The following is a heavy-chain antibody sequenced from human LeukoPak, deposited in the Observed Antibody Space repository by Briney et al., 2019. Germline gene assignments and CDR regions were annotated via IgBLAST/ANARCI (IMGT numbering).Heavy chain of an antibody. D-gene: IGHD6-13*01. CDR3: ARVHHSSSWSLDY. V-gene: IGHV1-2*02. Sequence: ASVKVSCKASGYTFTGYYMHWVRQAPGQGLEWMGWIDPNSGGTNYAQKFQGRVTMTRDTSISTAYMELSRLRSDDTAVYYCARVHHSSSWSLDYWGQGTLVTVSS. CDR2: IDPNSGGT. CDR1: GYTFTGYY. J-gene: IGHJ4*02.